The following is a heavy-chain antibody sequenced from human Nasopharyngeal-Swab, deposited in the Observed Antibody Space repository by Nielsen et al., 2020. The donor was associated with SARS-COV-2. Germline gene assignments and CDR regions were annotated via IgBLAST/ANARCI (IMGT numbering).Heavy chain of an antibody. D-gene: IGHD3-22*01. CDR3: ARGDYYDSSGYS. Sequence: LRLSCTVSGGSISSGGYYWSWIRQHPGKGLEWIGYIYYSGSTYYSPSLKSRVTISVDTSKNQFSLKLSSVTAADTAVYYCARGDYYDSSGYSWGQGTLVTVSS. CDR2: IYYSGST. CDR1: GGSISSGGYY. J-gene: IGHJ4*02. V-gene: IGHV4-31*03.